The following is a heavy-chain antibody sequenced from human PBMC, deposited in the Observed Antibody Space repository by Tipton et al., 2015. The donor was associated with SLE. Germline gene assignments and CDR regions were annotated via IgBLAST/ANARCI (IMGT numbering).Heavy chain of an antibody. CDR1: GGSISSGSYF. J-gene: IGHJ4*02. CDR2: IYTSGST. D-gene: IGHD6-6*01. Sequence: TLSLTCTVSGGSISSGSYFWSWFRQPAGKGLEWIGHIYTSGSTNYNPSLKSRVPISVDMSKNQFSLKLTSVTAADTAVYYCAAEYYSSSWIHPIDFWGQGMLVTGSS. CDR3: AAEYYSSSWIHPIDF. V-gene: IGHV4-61*09.